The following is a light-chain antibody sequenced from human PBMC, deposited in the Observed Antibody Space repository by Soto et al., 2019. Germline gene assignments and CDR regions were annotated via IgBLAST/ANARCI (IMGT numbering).Light chain of an antibody. CDR2: DAS. V-gene: IGKV1-5*01. CDR3: QQYNSYSPT. CDR1: QSISSW. Sequence: DIQMTPSPSTLSASVGDRVTITCRASQSISSWLAWYQQKPGQAPKLLIYDASSLESGVPSRFSGSGSGTEFTLTISSLQPDDFAAYYCQQYNSYSPTFGQGTKVDIK. J-gene: IGKJ1*01.